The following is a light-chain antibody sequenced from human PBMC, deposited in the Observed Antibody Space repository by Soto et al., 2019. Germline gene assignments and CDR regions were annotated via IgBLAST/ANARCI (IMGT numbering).Light chain of an antibody. CDR3: QHYGKSPYT. J-gene: IGKJ2*01. CDR1: QNVASNF. V-gene: IGKV3-20*01. Sequence: EIVLTQSPGTLSLSPGEIATLSCRASQNVASNFLAWYQQKSGQAPRLLFYAASNRATGVPGRFSGSGSGTEFTLTITRLEPEDPAVYYCQHYGKSPYTLGQGPKLEIQ. CDR2: AAS.